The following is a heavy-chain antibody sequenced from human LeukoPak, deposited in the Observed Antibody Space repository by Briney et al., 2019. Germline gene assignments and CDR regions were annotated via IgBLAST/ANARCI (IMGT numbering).Heavy chain of an antibody. CDR1: GFTFSSYA. CDR3: TKGGVPATTNYS. Sequence: GGSLRLSCAASGFTFSSYAMSWVRQAPGKGLEWVSAISGSGGSTYYADSVKGRFTISRDNSKNTLYLQMNSLTSENTAVYCGTKGGVPATTNYSWGHRTLFTVSP. J-gene: IGHJ4*03. V-gene: IGHV3-23*01. CDR2: ISGSGGST. D-gene: IGHD2-2*01.